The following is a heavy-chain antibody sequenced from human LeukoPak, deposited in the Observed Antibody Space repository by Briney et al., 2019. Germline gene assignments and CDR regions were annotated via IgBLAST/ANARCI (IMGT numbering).Heavy chain of an antibody. CDR3: AKDLSSGWDLGLRYYFDY. V-gene: IGHV3-23*01. D-gene: IGHD6-19*01. Sequence: GGSLRLSCAASGFTFSSYAMSWVRQAPGKGLEWVSAISGSGGSTYYADSAKGRFTISRDNSKNTLYLQMNSLRAEDTAVYYCAKDLSSGWDLGLRYYFDYWGQGTLVTVSS. CDR2: ISGSGGST. CDR1: GFTFSSYA. J-gene: IGHJ4*02.